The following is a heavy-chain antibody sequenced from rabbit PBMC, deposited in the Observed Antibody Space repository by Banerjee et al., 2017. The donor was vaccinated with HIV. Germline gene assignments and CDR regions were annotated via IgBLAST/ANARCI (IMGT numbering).Heavy chain of an antibody. V-gene: IGHV1S43*01. CDR1: GIDFSSYYY. J-gene: IGHJ6*01. CDR2: IYTSSGST. CDR3: ARDAGGDGYSNDL. Sequence: QQQLEESGGGLVKPGGTLTLTCKASGIDFSSYYYMCWVRQAPGKGLEWIACIYTSSGSTWYANWVNGRFTISKTSSTTVTLQMTSLTAADTATYFCARDAGGDGYSNDLWGPGTLVTVS. D-gene: IGHD7-1*01.